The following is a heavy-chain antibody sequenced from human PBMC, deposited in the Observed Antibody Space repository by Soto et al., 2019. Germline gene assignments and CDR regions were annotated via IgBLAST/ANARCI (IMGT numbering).Heavy chain of an antibody. CDR2: INHSGST. V-gene: IGHV4-34*01. CDR3: ARGPYYYDSSAFDP. Sequence: AETLCLTCAVYVGSFSVYYWSWIRQPPGKGLEWSGEINHSGSTNYNPSLKSRVTISVDTSKNQFSLKLSSVTAADTAVYYCARGPYYYDSSAFDPWGQGTMVTVSS. D-gene: IGHD3-22*01. J-gene: IGHJ5*02. CDR1: VGSFSVYY.